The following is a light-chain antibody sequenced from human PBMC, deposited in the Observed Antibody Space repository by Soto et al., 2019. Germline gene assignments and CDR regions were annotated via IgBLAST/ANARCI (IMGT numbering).Light chain of an antibody. CDR2: DVS. CDR3: SSYPSSSTLLVV. J-gene: IGLJ2*01. Sequence: QSVLTQPASVSGSPGQSITISCTGTSSDVGGYNYVSWYQQHPGKAPKLMIYDVSNRPSGVSNRFSGSKSGNTASLTISGLQAEDEADYYCSSYPSSSTLLVVFGGGTKLTVL. V-gene: IGLV2-14*01. CDR1: SSDVGGYNY.